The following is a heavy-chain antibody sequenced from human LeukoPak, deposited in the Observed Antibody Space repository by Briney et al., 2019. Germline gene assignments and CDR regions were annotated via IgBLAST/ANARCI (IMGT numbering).Heavy chain of an antibody. Sequence: GASVKVSCKASGYTFTSYGISWVRQAPGQGLEGMGWISAYNGNTNYAQKLQGRVTMTTDTSTSTAYMELRSLRSDDTAVYYCARDDGTVTTADGFDYWGQGTLVTVSS. V-gene: IGHV1-18*01. D-gene: IGHD4-11*01. J-gene: IGHJ4*02. CDR2: ISAYNGNT. CDR1: GYTFTSYG. CDR3: ARDDGTVTTADGFDY.